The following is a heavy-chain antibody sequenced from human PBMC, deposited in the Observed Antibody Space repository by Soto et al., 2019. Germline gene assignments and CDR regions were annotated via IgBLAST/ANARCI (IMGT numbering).Heavy chain of an antibody. CDR2: IYWNDDK. D-gene: IGHD3-10*01. CDR3: AHRLRDTMVRGVLYGMDV. V-gene: IGHV2-5*01. Sequence: QITLKESGPTLVKPTQTLTLTCTFSGFSLSTSGVGVGWIRQPPGKALEWLALIYWNDDKRYSPSLKSRLTITKDTSKNQVVLTMTNMDPVDTATYYCAHRLRDTMVRGVLYGMDVWSQGTTVTVSS. CDR1: GFSLSTSGVG. J-gene: IGHJ6*02.